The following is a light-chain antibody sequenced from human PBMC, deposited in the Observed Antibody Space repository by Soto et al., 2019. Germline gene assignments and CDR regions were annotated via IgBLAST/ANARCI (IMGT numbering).Light chain of an antibody. Sequence: LVFTESPCTLALYPGQRATLSCRASQSVSSSYLAWYQQKPGQAPRLLIYGASSRATGIPDRFSGSGSGTDFTLTISRLEPEDFAVYYCQQYVTSPRTFGQGTKVDIK. CDR2: GAS. CDR3: QQYVTSPRT. V-gene: IGKV3-20*01. CDR1: QSVSSSY. J-gene: IGKJ1*01.